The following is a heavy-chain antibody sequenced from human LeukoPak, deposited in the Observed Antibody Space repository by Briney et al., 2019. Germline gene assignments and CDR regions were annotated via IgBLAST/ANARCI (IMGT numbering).Heavy chain of an antibody. CDR1: GGTFSSYA. Sequence: ASVKVSCKASGGTFSSYAISWVRQAPGQGLEWMGGIIPIFGTANYALKFQGRVTITADESTSSAYMELSSLRSEDTAVYYCARSDDSSGYYLSNFDYWGQGTLVTVSS. J-gene: IGHJ4*02. V-gene: IGHV1-69*01. CDR2: IIPIFGTA. D-gene: IGHD3-22*01. CDR3: ARSDDSSGYYLSNFDY.